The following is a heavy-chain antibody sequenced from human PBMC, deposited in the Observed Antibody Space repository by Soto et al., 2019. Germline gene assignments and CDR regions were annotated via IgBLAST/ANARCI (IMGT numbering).Heavy chain of an antibody. J-gene: IGHJ4*02. CDR2: ISGSGGST. CDR3: AKKAADWFIDY. D-gene: IGHD3-9*01. CDR1: GYTVSVSD. V-gene: IGHV3-23*01. Sequence: PGGSLRLSCAPSGYTVSVSDMGLFRQAPGKGLEWVSAISGSGGSTYYADSVKGRFTISRDNSKNTLYLQMNSLRAEDTAVYYCAKKAADWFIDYWGQGTLVTVSS.